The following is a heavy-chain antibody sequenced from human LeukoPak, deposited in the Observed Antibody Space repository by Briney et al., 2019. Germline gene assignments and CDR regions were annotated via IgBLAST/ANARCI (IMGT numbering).Heavy chain of an antibody. CDR3: ARDGSRGNLVTAPDF. CDR2: IGGSGGST. V-gene: IGHV3-23*01. D-gene: IGHD2-21*02. Sequence: GGSLRLSCAASGFTFSSYAMSWVRQAPGKGLEWVSAIGGSGGSTYYADSVKGRFTISRDNAKNSLYLQMNSLRAEDTAVYYCARDGSRGNLVTAPDFWGQGTLVTVSS. J-gene: IGHJ4*02. CDR1: GFTFSSYA.